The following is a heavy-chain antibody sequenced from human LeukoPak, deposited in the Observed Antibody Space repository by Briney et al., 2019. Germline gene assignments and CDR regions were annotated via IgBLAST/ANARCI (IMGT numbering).Heavy chain of an antibody. J-gene: IGHJ4*02. CDR1: GFIFSSYW. V-gene: IGHV3-74*01. D-gene: IGHD4-17*01. CDR2: INSDGSST. Sequence: GGSLRHSCAASGFIFSSYWIHWVRQAPGKGLVWVPRINSDGSSTIYADSVKGRFTISRDNAQNTVYLQMNSPRVEDTAVYHCVREILYGDSVGFDFWGQGTLVTVSS. CDR3: VREILYGDSVGFDF.